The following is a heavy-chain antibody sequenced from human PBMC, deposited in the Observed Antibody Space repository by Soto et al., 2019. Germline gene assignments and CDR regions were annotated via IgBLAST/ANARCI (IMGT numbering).Heavy chain of an antibody. V-gene: IGHV3-23*01. J-gene: IGHJ2*01. CDR3: AKGGGGSKLYWYFDL. CDR1: GFTFSSYA. CDR2: ISGSGGST. D-gene: IGHD1-26*01. Sequence: EVQLLESGGGLVQPGGSLRLSCAASGFTFSSYAMSWVRQAPGKGLEWVSAISGSGGSTYYADSVKGRFTISRDNSKNTLYLQMNNLRAEDTAVYYCAKGGGGSKLYWYFDLWGRGTLVTVSS.